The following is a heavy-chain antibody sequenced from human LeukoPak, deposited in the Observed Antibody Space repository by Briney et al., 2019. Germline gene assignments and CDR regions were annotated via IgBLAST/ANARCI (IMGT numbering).Heavy chain of an antibody. J-gene: IGHJ6*02. Sequence: SETLSLTCAVYGGSFSGYYWSWIRQPPGKGLEWIGEINHSGSTNYNPSLKSRVTISVDTSKNQFSLKLSSVTAADTAVYYCARVGSDGYRAPYYYYYYGMDVWGQGTTVTVSS. D-gene: IGHD5-18*01. V-gene: IGHV4-34*01. CDR2: INHSGST. CDR1: GGSFSGYY. CDR3: ARVGSDGYRAPYYYYYYGMDV.